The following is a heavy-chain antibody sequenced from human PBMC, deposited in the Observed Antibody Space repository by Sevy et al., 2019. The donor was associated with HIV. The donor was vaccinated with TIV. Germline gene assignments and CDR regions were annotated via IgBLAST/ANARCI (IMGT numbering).Heavy chain of an antibody. J-gene: IGHJ4*02. Sequence: GGSLRLSCAASGFTFSSYAMSWVRQAPGKGLEWVSAISGSGGSTYYADSVKGRFTISRDNSKNTLYLQMYSLRAEDTAVYYCAKDRFVPTVRAFDYWGQGTLVTVSS. CDR2: ISGSGGST. CDR1: GFTFSSYA. V-gene: IGHV3-23*01. CDR3: AKDRFVPTVRAFDY. D-gene: IGHD4-17*01.